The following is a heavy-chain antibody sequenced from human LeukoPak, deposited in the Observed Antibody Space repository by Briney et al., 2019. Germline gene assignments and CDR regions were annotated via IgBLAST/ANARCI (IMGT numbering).Heavy chain of an antibody. V-gene: IGHV4-31*03. CDR3: ARQYYGILPAYYAAGSWFDP. D-gene: IGHD3-9*01. J-gene: IGHJ5*02. Sequence: PSQTLSLTCTVSGGSISSDNSYWSWLRHHPGKGLEWIGHIYYSGSTYYSPSLKSRVTISIDTSKNQFSLKLRSVTAADTAVYFCARQYYGILPAYYAAGSWFDPWGQGTLVTVSS. CDR1: GGSISSDNSY. CDR2: IYYSGST.